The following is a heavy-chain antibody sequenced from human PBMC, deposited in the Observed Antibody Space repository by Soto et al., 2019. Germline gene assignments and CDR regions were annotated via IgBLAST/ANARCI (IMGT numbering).Heavy chain of an antibody. Sequence: QVQLVQSGAEVKKPGSSVKVSCKASGGTFSSYAISWVRQAPGQGLEWMGGIIPIFGTANYAQKFQGRVTITADESRSTAYMELSSLRSEYTAVYYCATDREAVAGNLAPLDYWGQGTLVTVSS. J-gene: IGHJ4*02. CDR3: ATDREAVAGNLAPLDY. CDR1: GGTFSSYA. D-gene: IGHD6-19*01. CDR2: IIPIFGTA. V-gene: IGHV1-69*12.